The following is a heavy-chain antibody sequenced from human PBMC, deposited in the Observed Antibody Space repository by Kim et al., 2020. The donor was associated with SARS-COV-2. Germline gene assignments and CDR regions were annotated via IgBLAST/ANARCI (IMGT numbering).Heavy chain of an antibody. CDR3: ARDGCSGGSCGDAFDI. CDR1: GGSISSYY. J-gene: IGHJ3*02. CDR2: IYYSGST. D-gene: IGHD2-15*01. V-gene: IGHV4-59*13. Sequence: SETLSLTCTVSGGSISSYYWSWIRQPPGKGLEWIGYIYYSGSTNYNPSLKSRVTISVDTSKNQFSLKLSSVTAADTAVYYCARDGCSGGSCGDAFDIWG.